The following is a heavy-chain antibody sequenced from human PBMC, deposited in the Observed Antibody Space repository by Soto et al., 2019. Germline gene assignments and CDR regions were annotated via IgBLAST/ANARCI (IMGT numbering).Heavy chain of an antibody. V-gene: IGHV1-3*01. CDR1: GYTFNKYP. Sequence: ASVKVSCKPSGYTFNKYPIHWVRQAPGQGLEWMGWINPGNGDTGYSQKFQDRVTITRDTSASTAYMELSSLRSEYTSVYYCARKDYYDSGMYYFDYWGQGTLVTVSS. J-gene: IGHJ4*02. CDR3: ARKDYYDSGMYYFDY. D-gene: IGHD3-22*01. CDR2: INPGNGDT.